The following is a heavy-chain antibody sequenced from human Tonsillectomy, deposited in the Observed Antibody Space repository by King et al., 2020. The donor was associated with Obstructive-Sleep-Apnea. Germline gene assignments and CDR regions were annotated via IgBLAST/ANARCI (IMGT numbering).Heavy chain of an antibody. V-gene: IGHV3-23*04. CDR3: AKTQRSYYDTGGYWRDAFDI. CDR1: GFTFSSYA. Sequence: VQLVESGGGLVQPGGSLRLSCAASGFTFSSYAMSWVRQAPGKGLEWVSTISGSGGSTYYADSVKGRFTISRDNSANTLYLQMNSLRAEDTAVYYCAKTQRSYYDTGGYWRDAFDIWGQGTMVTVSS. CDR2: ISGSGGST. D-gene: IGHD3-22*01. J-gene: IGHJ3*02.